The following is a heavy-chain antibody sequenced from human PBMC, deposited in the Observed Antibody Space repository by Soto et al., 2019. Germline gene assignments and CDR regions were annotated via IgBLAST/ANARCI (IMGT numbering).Heavy chain of an antibody. J-gene: IGHJ4*02. D-gene: IGHD2-15*01. V-gene: IGHV3-23*01. CDR1: GFIFSDYA. Sequence: EVQLLESGGGLAQPGGSLRLSCAASGFIFSDYAMTWVRQAPGKGLEWVSLIRGSGSTTSYADSVKGRFTVSRDNSANTLYLQMNSLRAEDSAVYFCAKDPTPGGSGGPWFDYWGQGTLVAVSS. CDR2: IRGSGSTT. CDR3: AKDPTPGGSGGPWFDY.